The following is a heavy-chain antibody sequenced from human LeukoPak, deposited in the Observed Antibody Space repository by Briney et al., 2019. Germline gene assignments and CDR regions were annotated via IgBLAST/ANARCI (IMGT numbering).Heavy chain of an antibody. CDR2: IYSGGST. J-gene: IGHJ4*02. Sequence: GGSLRLSCAASGFTVSTNYMSWVRQAPGKWLEWVSVIYSGGSTYYADSVKGRFTISRDNSKNMLYLQMNSLRAEDTAVYYCARRNYFDYWGQGTLVTVSS. V-gene: IGHV3-66*01. CDR3: ARRNYFDY. CDR1: GFTVSTNY.